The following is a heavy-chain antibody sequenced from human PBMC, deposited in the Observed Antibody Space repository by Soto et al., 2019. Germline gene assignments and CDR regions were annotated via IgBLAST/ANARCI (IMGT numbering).Heavy chain of an antibody. V-gene: IGHV1-46*01. CDR3: ASPVLRYFDFPYYYYYGMDV. D-gene: IGHD3-9*01. J-gene: IGHJ6*02. CDR2: INPSGGST. CDR1: GYTFTSYY. Sequence: AAVKVSCKASGYTFTSYYMHWVRQAPGQGLEWMGIINPSGGSTSYAQKFQGRVAMTRDTSTSTVYMELSSLRSEDTAVYYCASPVLRYFDFPYYYYYGMDVWGQGTTVTVSS.